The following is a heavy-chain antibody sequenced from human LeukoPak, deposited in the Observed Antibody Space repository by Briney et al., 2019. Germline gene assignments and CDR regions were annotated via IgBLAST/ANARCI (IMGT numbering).Heavy chain of an antibody. CDR3: ARGEGYYDSSGYYSNWFDP. D-gene: IGHD3-22*01. Sequence: SETLSLTCTVSGGSISSGSYYWSWIRQPAGKGLEWIGRIYTSGSTNYNPSLKSRVTISVDTSKNQFSLKLSSVTAADTAVYYCARGEGYYDSSGYYSNWFDPWGQGTLVTVSS. CDR2: IYTSGST. V-gene: IGHV4-61*02. J-gene: IGHJ5*02. CDR1: GGSISSGSYY.